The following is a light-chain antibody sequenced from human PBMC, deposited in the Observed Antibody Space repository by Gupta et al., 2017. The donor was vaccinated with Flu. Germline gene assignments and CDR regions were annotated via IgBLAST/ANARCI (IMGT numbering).Light chain of an antibody. Sequence: SITISCTGSSSDVGGYDYVSWYQQHPGKAPKLMMSDVTDRPSGVSNRFSGSKSGNTASLTISGLQAEDEADYYCSSYRSSTFYVFGTGTKVTVL. V-gene: IGLV2-14*04. J-gene: IGLJ1*01. CDR2: DVT. CDR1: SSDVGGYDY. CDR3: SSYRSSTFYV.